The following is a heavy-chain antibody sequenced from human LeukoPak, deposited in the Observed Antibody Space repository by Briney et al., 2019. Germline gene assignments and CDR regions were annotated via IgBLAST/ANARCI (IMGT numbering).Heavy chain of an antibody. CDR3: ARHRQYYYDSLDY. V-gene: IGHV4-39*01. J-gene: IGHJ4*02. D-gene: IGHD3-22*01. CDR2: IYYSGST. Sequence: SETLSLTCTVSGGSISSSSYYWGWIRQPPGKGLEWIGSIYYSGSTYYNPSLKSRVTISVDTSKNQFSLKLNSVTAADTAVYYCARHRQYYYDSLDYWGQGTLLTVSS. CDR1: GGSISSSSYY.